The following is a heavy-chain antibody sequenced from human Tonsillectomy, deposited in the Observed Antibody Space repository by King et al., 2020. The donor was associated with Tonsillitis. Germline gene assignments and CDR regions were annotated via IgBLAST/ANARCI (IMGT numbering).Heavy chain of an antibody. CDR2: IIPIFGTA. V-gene: IGHV1-69*01. CDR1: GGTFSSYA. CDR3: ARDRSGTTVTAGHYYYYGMDV. D-gene: IGHD4-11*01. J-gene: IGHJ6*02. Sequence: VQLVESGAEVKKPGSSVKVSCEASGGTFSSYAINWVRQAPGQRLEWRGGIIPIFGTANYAQRCGGRVTTTADEATSTAYMELSSLRSEDTAGYDCARDRSGTTVTAGHYYYYGMDVWGQGTTVTVSS.